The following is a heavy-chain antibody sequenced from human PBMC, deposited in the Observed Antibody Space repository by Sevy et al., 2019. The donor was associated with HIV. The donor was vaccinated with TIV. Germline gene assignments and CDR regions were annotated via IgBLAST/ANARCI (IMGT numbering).Heavy chain of an antibody. CDR3: ARDPHEIMLSGSYYLY. D-gene: IGHD1-26*01. CDR1: GFIFSYYG. Sequence: SLRLSCAASGFIFSYYGMHWVRQAPGKGLEWVAVIWYDGSNTIYADSVKGRFTISRDNSKNILYLQMNSLRDEDTAVYYCARDPHEIMLSGSYYLYWGQGTRVTVSS. J-gene: IGHJ4*02. CDR2: IWYDGSNT. V-gene: IGHV3-33*01.